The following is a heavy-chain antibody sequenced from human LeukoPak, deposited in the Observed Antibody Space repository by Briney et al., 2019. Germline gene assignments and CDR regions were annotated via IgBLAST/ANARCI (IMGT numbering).Heavy chain of an antibody. Sequence: GGSLRLSCAASGFTFSSYAMSWVRQAPGKGLEWVSAISGSGGSTYYADSVKGRFTISRDNSKNTLYLQMNSLRAEDTAVYYCAASEGATNNFDYWGQGTLVTVSS. CDR3: AASEGATNNFDY. CDR1: GFTFSSYA. V-gene: IGHV3-23*01. J-gene: IGHJ4*02. CDR2: ISGSGGST. D-gene: IGHD1-26*01.